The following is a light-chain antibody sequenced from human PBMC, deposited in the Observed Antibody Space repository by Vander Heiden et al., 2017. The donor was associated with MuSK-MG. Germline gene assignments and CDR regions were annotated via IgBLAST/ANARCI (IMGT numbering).Light chain of an antibody. CDR3: QVWDNSGDHLVV. CDR2: SDR. V-gene: IGLV3-21*04. CDR1: NVAIRS. J-gene: IGLJ2*01. Sequence: SYVLTQPPSVSVAPGKTAKITCGGSNVAIRSVHWYQQKPGQAQAPVLVMFSDRDRPSGIPERFSGSKSGNTATLTISRVEAGDEADYYCQVWDNSGDHLVVFGGGTKLTVL.